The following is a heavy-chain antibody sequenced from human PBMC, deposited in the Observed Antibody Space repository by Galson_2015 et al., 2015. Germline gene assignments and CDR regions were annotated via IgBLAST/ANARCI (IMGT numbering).Heavy chain of an antibody. CDR2: IYYSGST. V-gene: IGHV4-31*03. Sequence: LTCTVSGGSISSGGYYWSWIRQHPGKGLEWIGYIYYSGSTYYNPSLKSRVTISVDTSKNQFSLKLSSVTAADTAMYYCARGGVRGVMGPPWGQGTLVTVSS. CDR3: ARGGVRGVMGPP. J-gene: IGHJ5*02. D-gene: IGHD3-10*01. CDR1: GGSISSGGYY.